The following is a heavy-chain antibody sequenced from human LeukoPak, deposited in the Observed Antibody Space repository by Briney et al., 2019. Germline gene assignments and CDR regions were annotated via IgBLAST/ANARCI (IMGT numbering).Heavy chain of an antibody. CDR2: VSGRGGGT. CDR1: GFIFNKHA. V-gene: IGHV3-23*01. Sequence: GGSLRLSCAASGFIFNKHAMSWVRQAPGKGLEWVSGVSGRGGGTNYADSVKGRFTISRDNSKNTLHLQMNSLRAEDTAVYYCAKSDMTTLTTCLDYWGQGTLVTVSS. D-gene: IGHD4-17*01. J-gene: IGHJ4*02. CDR3: AKSDMTTLTTCLDY.